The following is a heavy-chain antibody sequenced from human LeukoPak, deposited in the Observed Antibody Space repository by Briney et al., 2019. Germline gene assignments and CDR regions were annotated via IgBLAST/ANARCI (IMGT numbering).Heavy chain of an antibody. D-gene: IGHD2-2*01. V-gene: IGHV1-8*01. CDR3: AREIVVVPAAICYNWFDP. J-gene: IGHJ5*02. CDR2: MNPNSGNT. Sequence: ASVKVSCKASGYTFTSYDINWVRQATGQGLEWMGWMNPNSGNTGYAQKFQGRVTMTRNTSISTAYMELSSLRSEDTAVYYCAREIVVVPAAICYNWFDPWGQGTLVSVSS. CDR1: GYTFTSYD.